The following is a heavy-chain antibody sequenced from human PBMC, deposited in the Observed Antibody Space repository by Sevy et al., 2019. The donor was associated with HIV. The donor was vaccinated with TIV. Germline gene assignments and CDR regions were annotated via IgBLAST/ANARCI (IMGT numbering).Heavy chain of an antibody. CDR3: ARDPLDY. V-gene: IGHV3-7*03. CDR1: GFTFSNHW. Sequence: GGCLRLSCAASGFTFSNHWMSWVRQTPGRGLEWVANMNQDGSEKYYVDSVKGRFTISRDNAKNSLYLQMNTLRAEDTAAHYRARDPLDYWGQGTRVTVSS. CDR2: MNQDGSEK. J-gene: IGHJ4*02.